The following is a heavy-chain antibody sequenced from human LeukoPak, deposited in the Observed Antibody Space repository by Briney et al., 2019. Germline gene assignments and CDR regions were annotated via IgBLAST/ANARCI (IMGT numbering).Heavy chain of an antibody. CDR3: ARDRERYFDWSDYYYNGMDV. Sequence: GGSLRLSCAASGFSISSSAMNWVRQAPGKGLEWVSSINNAASHIYYAGSVRGRFTISRDNAKNSLYLQMNSLRAEDTAVYYCARDRERYFDWSDYYYNGMDVWGQGTTVTVS. CDR1: GFSISSSA. CDR2: INNAASHI. V-gene: IGHV3-21*01. J-gene: IGHJ6*02. D-gene: IGHD3-9*01.